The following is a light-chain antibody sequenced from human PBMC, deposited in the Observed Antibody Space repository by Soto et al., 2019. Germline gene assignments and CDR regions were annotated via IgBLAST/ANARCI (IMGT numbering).Light chain of an antibody. J-gene: IGLJ1*01. Sequence: QTALTQPRSVSGSPGQSVTISCSGTSSDVGYYNYVSWYQRHPGRAPKLMIYDVFKRPSGVPDRFSGSKSGNTASLTISGIQAEDEGDYYCCSYAGSYNIYLFRTGTKVTVL. CDR1: SSDVGYYNY. CDR3: CSYAGSYNIYL. CDR2: DVF. V-gene: IGLV2-11*01.